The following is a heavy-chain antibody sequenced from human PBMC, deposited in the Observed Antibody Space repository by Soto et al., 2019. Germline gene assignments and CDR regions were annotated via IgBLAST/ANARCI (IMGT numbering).Heavy chain of an antibody. CDR1: GFTFSTYA. D-gene: IGHD4-17*01. CDR3: ARLGPHDSGDYDY. Sequence: QVQLVESGGGVVQPGRSLRLSCAASGFTFSTYAMHWVRQAPGKGLEWVAVISYDGNNKYYGDSVKGRFTISRENSENTLYLQMNSLRGADTAVYHCARLGPHDSGDYDYWGQGTLVTVSS. J-gene: IGHJ4*02. V-gene: IGHV3-30-3*01. CDR2: ISYDGNNK.